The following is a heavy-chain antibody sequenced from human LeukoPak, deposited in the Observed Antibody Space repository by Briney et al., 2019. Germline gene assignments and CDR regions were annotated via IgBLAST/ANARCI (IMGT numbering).Heavy chain of an antibody. D-gene: IGHD3-10*01. V-gene: IGHV1-69*13. CDR2: IIPIFGTA. J-gene: IGHJ4*02. CDR3: AREITMVRAFDY. CDR1: GGTFSSYA. Sequence: SVKASCKASGGTFSSYAISWVRQAPGQGLEWMGGIIPIFGTANYAQKFQGRVTITADESTSTAYMELSSLRSEDTAVYYCAREITMVRAFDYWGQGTLVTVSS.